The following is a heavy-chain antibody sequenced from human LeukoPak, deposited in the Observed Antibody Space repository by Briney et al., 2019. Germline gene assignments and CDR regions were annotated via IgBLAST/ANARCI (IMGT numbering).Heavy chain of an antibody. J-gene: IGHJ4*02. CDR2: IYTSGST. CDR1: GGSISSGSYY. V-gene: IGHV4-61*02. D-gene: IGHD4-17*01. CDR3: ARSHADPTVTNFDY. Sequence: SETLSLTCTVSGGSISSGSYYWSWIRQPAGKGLEWIGRIYTSGSTNYNPSLKSRVTISVDTSKNQFSLKLSSVTAAYTAVYYCARSHADPTVTNFDYWGQGTLVTVSS.